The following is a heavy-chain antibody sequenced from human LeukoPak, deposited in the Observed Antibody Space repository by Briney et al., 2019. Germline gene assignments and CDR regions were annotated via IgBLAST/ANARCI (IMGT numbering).Heavy chain of an antibody. Sequence: GSLRLYCAASGFNFSNYWITWVRPASGKGLEWVAHINQDGSEEHYMDSVKARFTISRDNAKNSLSLQMNSLRAEDTAVYYCVRDGGVSGYDLLDYWGRGTLVTVSS. V-gene: IGHV3-7*01. J-gene: IGHJ4*02. CDR1: GFNFSNYW. CDR2: INQDGSEE. D-gene: IGHD5-12*01. CDR3: VRDGGVSGYDLLDY.